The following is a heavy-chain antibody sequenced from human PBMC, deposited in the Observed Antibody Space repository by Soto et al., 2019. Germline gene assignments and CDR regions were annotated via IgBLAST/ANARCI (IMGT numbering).Heavy chain of an antibody. D-gene: IGHD6-13*01. V-gene: IGHV1-2*04. Sequence: ASVKVSCKASGYTFTGYYMHWVRQAPGQGLEWMGWINPNSGGTNYAQKFQGWVTMTRDTSISTAYMELSRLRSDDTAVYYCATSDSSSWYLDYWGQGTLVTVSS. CDR3: ATSDSSSWYLDY. CDR1: GYTFTGYY. CDR2: INPNSGGT. J-gene: IGHJ4*02.